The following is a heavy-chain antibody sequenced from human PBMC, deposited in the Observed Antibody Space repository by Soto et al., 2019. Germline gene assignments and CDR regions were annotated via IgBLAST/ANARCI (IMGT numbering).Heavy chain of an antibody. CDR1: GYTFTSTW. D-gene: IGHD6-13*01. CDR2: INPYGGAA. Sequence: ASVKVSCKASGYTFTSTWMHWVRQAPGQGLEWMGIINPYGGAATYAEKFQGRVTMTRDTSTATDYMELSSLRSEDTAVYYCARSSGWYVWFDPWGQGTLVTVSS. V-gene: IGHV1-46*01. J-gene: IGHJ5*02. CDR3: ARSSGWYVWFDP.